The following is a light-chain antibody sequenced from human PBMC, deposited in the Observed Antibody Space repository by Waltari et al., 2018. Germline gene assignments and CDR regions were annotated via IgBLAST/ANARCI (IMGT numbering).Light chain of an antibody. Sequence: EIELTQSPGPLSLSPGERAPLSCRASQSVSSRHLAWYQHGPGQAPRLLIIAASTRATGIPDRFSGSGSGTDFTLTISRLEPEDFAVYYCQHYATSPEMYTFGQGTKLEIK. CDR1: QSVSSRH. V-gene: IGKV3-20*01. CDR2: AAS. CDR3: QHYATSPEMYT. J-gene: IGKJ2*01.